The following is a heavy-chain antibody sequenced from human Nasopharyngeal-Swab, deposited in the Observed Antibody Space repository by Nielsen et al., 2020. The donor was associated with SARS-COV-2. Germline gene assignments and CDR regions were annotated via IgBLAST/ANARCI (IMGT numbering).Heavy chain of an antibody. D-gene: IGHD6-19*01. CDR1: GFTFSNAW. V-gene: IGHV3-15*01. CDR3: TTVVAVAGRPSFVDY. CDR2: IKSKTDGGTT. J-gene: IGHJ4*02. Sequence: GESLKISCAASGFTFSNAWMSWVRQAPGKGLEWVGRIKSKTDGGTTDYAAPVKGRFTTSRDDSKNTLYLQMNSLKTEDTAVYYCTTVVAVAGRPSFVDYWGQGTLVTVSS.